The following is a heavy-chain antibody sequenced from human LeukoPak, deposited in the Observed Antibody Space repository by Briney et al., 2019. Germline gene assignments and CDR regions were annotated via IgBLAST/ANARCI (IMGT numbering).Heavy chain of an antibody. V-gene: IGHV4-39*01. Sequence: PSETLSLTCIASGGSISSGSYYWGWIRQPPGKGLEWIGSIYYSGSTYYNPSLKSRVTISVDTSKNQFSLKLSSVTAADTAVYYCARQRGRFLFYWGQGTLVTVSS. CDR1: GGSISSGSYY. CDR2: IYYSGST. J-gene: IGHJ4*02. CDR3: ARQRGRFLFY. D-gene: IGHD3-3*01.